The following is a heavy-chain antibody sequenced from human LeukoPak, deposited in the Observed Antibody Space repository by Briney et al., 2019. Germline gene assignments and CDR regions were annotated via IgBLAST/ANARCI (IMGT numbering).Heavy chain of an antibody. CDR2: ITSSTNTM. Sequence: PGGSLRLSCAASGFTFSNYGMHWVRQAPGKGLEWISFITSSTNTMYYADSVKGRFTISRDNARNSLYLQMNSLRDEDTAIYYCAFFVREPQHWGQGTLVTVSS. CDR3: AFFVREPQH. CDR1: GFTFSNYG. J-gene: IGHJ1*01. V-gene: IGHV3-48*02. D-gene: IGHD3-10*02.